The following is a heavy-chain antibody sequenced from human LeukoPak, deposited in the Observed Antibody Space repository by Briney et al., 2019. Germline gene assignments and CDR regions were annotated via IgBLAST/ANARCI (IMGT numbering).Heavy chain of an antibody. V-gene: IGHV4-34*01. J-gene: IGHJ3*01. CDR3: ARGYYDSNGSSNTFDV. CDR2: INHSGST. D-gene: IGHD3-22*01. Sequence: PSETLSLTCAVYGGSFSGYYWSWIRQPPGKGLEWIGEINHSGSTNYNPSLKSRVTTSVDTSKNQFSLKLSSVTAADTAVYYCARGYYDSNGSSNTFDVWGQGTMVTVSS. CDR1: GGSFSGYY.